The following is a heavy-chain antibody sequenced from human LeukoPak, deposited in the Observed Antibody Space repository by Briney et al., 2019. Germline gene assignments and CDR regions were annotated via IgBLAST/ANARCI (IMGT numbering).Heavy chain of an antibody. CDR1: GGSISSYY. CDR3: AKSYSYGLNSFDH. V-gene: IGHV4-59*08. J-gene: IGHJ4*02. CDR2: IYSSGST. D-gene: IGHD5-18*01. Sequence: PSETLSLTCTVSGGSISSYYWSWIRQPPGKGLEWIGYIYSSGSTNYNPSRKSRVTISVDTSKNQFSLMLSSVTAADTAVYYCAKSYSYGLNSFDHWGQGTLVTVSS.